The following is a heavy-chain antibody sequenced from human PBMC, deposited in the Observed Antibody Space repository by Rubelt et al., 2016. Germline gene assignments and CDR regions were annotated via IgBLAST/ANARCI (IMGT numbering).Heavy chain of an antibody. J-gene: IGHJ4*02. CDR3: APPISGYSSGWYVY. CDR2: IKEDGTST. D-gene: IGHD6-19*01. CDR1: GFSFSTSW. Sequence: EVQLVESGGGLVQPGGSLRLSCVASGFSFSTSWMSWVRRAPGRGLEWVANIKEDGTSTYYLDSVKGRFTISRDNSKNTLYLQMNSLRVEDTAVYYCAPPISGYSSGWYVYWGQGTLVTVSS. V-gene: IGHV3-7*01.